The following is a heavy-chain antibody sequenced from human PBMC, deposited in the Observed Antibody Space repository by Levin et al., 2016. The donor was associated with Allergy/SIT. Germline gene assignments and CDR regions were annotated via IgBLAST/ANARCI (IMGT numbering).Heavy chain of an antibody. J-gene: IGHJ3*02. Sequence: SETLSLTCTVSGGSISSSSYYWGWIRQPPGKGLEWIGSIYYSGSTYYNPSLKSRVTISVDTSKNQFSLKLSSVTAADTAVYYCARHPGDTAMARGAFDIWGQGTMVTVSS. CDR2: IYYSGST. CDR1: GGSISSSSYY. D-gene: IGHD5-18*01. CDR3: ARHPGDTAMARGAFDI. V-gene: IGHV4-39*01.